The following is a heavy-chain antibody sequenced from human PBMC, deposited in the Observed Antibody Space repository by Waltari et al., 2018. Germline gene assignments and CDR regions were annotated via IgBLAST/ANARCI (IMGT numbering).Heavy chain of an antibody. D-gene: IGHD7-27*01. V-gene: IGHV4-59*01. Sequence: QVQLQESGPGLVKPSAPLSLTCTVSGGSIRSYYWSLIRQPPWKGLEWIGYIYYSGSTNYNPSLKSRVTIAVDTSKNQVSLKLSSVTAADTAVYYCARAWMDWGYYFDYWGQGTLVTVSS. J-gene: IGHJ4*02. CDR1: GGSIRSYY. CDR3: ARAWMDWGYYFDY. CDR2: IYYSGST.